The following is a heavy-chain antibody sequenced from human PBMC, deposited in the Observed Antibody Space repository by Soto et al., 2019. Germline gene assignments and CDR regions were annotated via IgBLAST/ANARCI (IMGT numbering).Heavy chain of an antibody. D-gene: IGHD3-3*01. V-gene: IGHV5-51*01. Sequence: EVQVVQSGAEVKKPGESLKISCKTSGFTFSTSAIGWVRQMPGKGLEWMGIIDPANSEATYSPSFQGQVSLSADRSNSTACPHWSSLNASDTAIHFCAPYYNLWKTGGQGTVVTVTS. CDR1: GFTFSTSA. CDR2: IDPANSEA. CDR3: APYYNLWKT. J-gene: IGHJ4*02.